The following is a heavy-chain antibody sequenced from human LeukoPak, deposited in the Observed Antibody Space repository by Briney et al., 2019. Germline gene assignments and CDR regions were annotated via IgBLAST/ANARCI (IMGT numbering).Heavy chain of an antibody. CDR2: ISYDGSNK. Sequence: GGSLRLSCAASGFTFSSYGMHWVRQAPGKGLEWVAVISYDGSNKYYADSVKGRFTISRDNSKNTLYLQMNSLRAEDTAVYYCAKPKISDYYYYMDVWGKGTTVTVSS. J-gene: IGHJ6*03. CDR1: GFTFSSYG. V-gene: IGHV3-30*18. D-gene: IGHD6-25*01. CDR3: AKPKISDYYYYMDV.